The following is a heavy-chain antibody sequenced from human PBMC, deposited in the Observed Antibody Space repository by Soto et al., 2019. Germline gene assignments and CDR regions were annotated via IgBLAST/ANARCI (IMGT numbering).Heavy chain of an antibody. CDR3: ARSSRYSSGWYSFDY. CDR1: GGTFSSYT. D-gene: IGHD6-19*01. J-gene: IGHJ4*02. Sequence: QVQLVQSGAEVKKPGSSVKVSCKASGGTFSSYTISWVRQAPGRGLEWMGRIIPILGIANYAQKFQGRVTINADKSTSTAYMEVSSLSSADTAVYYCARSSRYSSGWYSFDYWGQGTLVTVSS. V-gene: IGHV1-69*02. CDR2: IIPILGIA.